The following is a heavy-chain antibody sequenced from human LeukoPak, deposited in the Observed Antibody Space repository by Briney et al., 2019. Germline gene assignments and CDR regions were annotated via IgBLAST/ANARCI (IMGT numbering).Heavy chain of an antibody. D-gene: IGHD3-9*01. CDR1: GGSFSGYY. CDR2: INHSGST. CDR3: ARSDIHIPDV. J-gene: IGHJ6*04. V-gene: IGHV4-34*01. Sequence: SETLSHTCAVYGGSFSGYYWSWIRQPPGKGLEWIGEINHSGSTNYNPSLKSRVTISVDTSKNQFSLKLSSVTAADTAVYYCARSDIHIPDVWGKGTTVTVSS.